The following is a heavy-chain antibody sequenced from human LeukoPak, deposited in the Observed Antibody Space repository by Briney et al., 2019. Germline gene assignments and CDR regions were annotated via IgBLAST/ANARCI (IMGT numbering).Heavy chain of an antibody. D-gene: IGHD4-17*01. J-gene: IGHJ4*02. CDR2: INPNSGGT. CDR1: GYTFIGYY. CDR3: AREYDYGDYSALY. Sequence: GASVKVSCKASGYTFIGYYMHWVRQAPGQGLEWMGWINPNSGGTNYAQKFQGRVTMTRDTSISTAYMELSRLRSDDTAVYYCAREYDYGDYSALYWGQGTLVTVSS. V-gene: IGHV1-2*02.